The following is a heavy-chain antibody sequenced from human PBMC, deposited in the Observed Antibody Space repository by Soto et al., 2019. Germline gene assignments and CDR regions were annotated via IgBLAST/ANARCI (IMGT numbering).Heavy chain of an antibody. V-gene: IGHV2-5*02. D-gene: IGHD3-10*01. Sequence: QITLKGSGPTLVKPTQTLTLTCTISGFSLSTTGVSVGWIRQPPGKALEWLALIYWDDDKRYSPSLKIRLTITKDTYKKQVVLTMTNMDPVDTATYYCAHRRYYYGSGDLFAYGGQGTLVTVSS. CDR3: AHRRYYYGSGDLFAY. CDR2: IYWDDDK. J-gene: IGHJ4*02. CDR1: GFSLSTTGVS.